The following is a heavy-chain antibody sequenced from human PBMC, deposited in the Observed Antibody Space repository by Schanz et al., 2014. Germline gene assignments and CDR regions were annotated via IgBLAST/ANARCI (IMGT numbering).Heavy chain of an antibody. CDR1: GYTFAMYD. V-gene: IGHV1-18*01. CDR2: INVYNGDT. Sequence: QVQLVQSGAEVKKPGASVKVSCKASGYTFAMYDMNWVRQAPGQGLEWMGWINVYNGDTKFAKTFQDRVTLTTDTFTSTAYMELSSLRSEDTAVYYCARNYGGHSEESDRYGMDVWGQGTTVTVSS. CDR3: ARNYGGHSEESDRYGMDV. D-gene: IGHD4-17*01. J-gene: IGHJ6*02.